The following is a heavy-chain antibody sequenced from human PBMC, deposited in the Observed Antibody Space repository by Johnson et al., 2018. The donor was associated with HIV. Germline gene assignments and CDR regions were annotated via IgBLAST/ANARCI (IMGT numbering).Heavy chain of an antibody. Sequence: VQLMESGGGVVRPGRSLRLSCAASAFSFSNYAMGWVRQAPGKGLEWVGRIKTKTDGGTTDYAAPVKGRFTISRDDSKNTLYVQMNSLRAEDTAVYYCEKEGEAFDIWGQGTMVTVSS. V-gene: IGHV3-15*01. CDR1: AFSFSNYA. CDR2: IKTKTDGGTT. J-gene: IGHJ3*02. CDR3: EKEGEAFDI. D-gene: IGHD3-16*01.